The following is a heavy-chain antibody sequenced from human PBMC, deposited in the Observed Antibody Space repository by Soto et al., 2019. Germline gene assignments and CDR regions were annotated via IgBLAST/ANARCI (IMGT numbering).Heavy chain of an antibody. V-gene: IGHV3-23*01. CDR3: AKDRGPYCSGGICYPPSWFDP. CDR2: ITGIDGRT. CDR1: GFTFGNYA. D-gene: IGHD2-15*01. Sequence: PGGSLRLSCVGSGFTFGNYAMSWVRQAPGKGLEWVSSITGIDGRTYYADSVKGRFTISRDNPKNTLHLQMNNLRAEDTAMFYCAKDRGPYCSGGICYPPSWFDPWGQGTQV. J-gene: IGHJ5*02.